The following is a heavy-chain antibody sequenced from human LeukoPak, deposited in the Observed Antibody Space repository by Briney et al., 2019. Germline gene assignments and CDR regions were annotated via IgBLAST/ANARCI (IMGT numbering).Heavy chain of an antibody. Sequence: GGSLGLSCAASGFTFSSYAMSWVRQAPGKGLEWVSAISGSGGSTYYADSVKGRFTISRDNSKNTLYLQMNSLRAEDTAVYYCAKVPIVVVVAATTYFDYWGQGTLVTVSS. CDR3: AKVPIVVVVAATTYFDY. CDR1: GFTFSSYA. J-gene: IGHJ4*02. D-gene: IGHD2-15*01. CDR2: ISGSGGST. V-gene: IGHV3-23*01.